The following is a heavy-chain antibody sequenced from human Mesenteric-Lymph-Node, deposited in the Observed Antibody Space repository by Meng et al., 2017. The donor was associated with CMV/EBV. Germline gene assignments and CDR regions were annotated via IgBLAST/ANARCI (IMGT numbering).Heavy chain of an antibody. CDR3: ARGRTKFLEWLPSDWFDF. D-gene: IGHD3-3*01. Sequence: FTSYEITWLRQTPGQGLEWMGWISPYNGNTKYSQNLLGRVTMTTDTFTNTAYMELRSLRFDDTAVYYCARGRTKFLEWLPSDWFDFWGQGTVVTVSS. CDR1: FTSYE. J-gene: IGHJ3*01. CDR2: ISPYNGNT. V-gene: IGHV1-18*01.